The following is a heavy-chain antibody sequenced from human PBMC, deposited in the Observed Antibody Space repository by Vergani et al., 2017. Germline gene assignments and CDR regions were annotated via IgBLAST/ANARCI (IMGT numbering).Heavy chain of an antibody. CDR1: GGSVSSGSYY. J-gene: IGHJ4*02. CDR2: IYYSGST. V-gene: IGHV4-61*10. Sequence: QVQLQESGPGLVKPSETLSLTCTVSGGSVSSGSYYWSWIRQPAGKGLEWIGYIYYSGSTNYNPSLKSRVTISVATSKNQFSLKLSSVTAADTAVYYCARDACSHIVVVPAAIPRGYFDYWGQGTLVTVSS. D-gene: IGHD2-2*01. CDR3: ARDACSHIVVVPAAIPRGYFDY.